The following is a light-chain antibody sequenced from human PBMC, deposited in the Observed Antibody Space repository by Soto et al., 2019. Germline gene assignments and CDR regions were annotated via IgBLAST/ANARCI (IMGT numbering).Light chain of an antibody. J-gene: IGLJ1*01. CDR2: EVT. CDR3: SSKRDSSTLFV. V-gene: IGLV2-14*01. CDR1: SSDVGAYNY. Sequence: QSALTQPRSVSGSPGQSVTISCTGTSSDVGAYNYVSWYQHHPGKVPKLLIYEVTNRPSGVSDRFSGSKSGNTASLTISGLQAEDGADHYCSSKRDSSTLFVFGTGTKVTVL.